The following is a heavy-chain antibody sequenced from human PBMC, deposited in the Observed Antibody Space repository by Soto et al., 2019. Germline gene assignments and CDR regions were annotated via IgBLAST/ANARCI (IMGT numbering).Heavy chain of an antibody. J-gene: IGHJ4*02. V-gene: IGHV1-2*04. Sequence: ASVKVSCKASGYTFTGYYMHWVRQAPGQGLEWMGWINPNSGGTNYAQKFQGWVTMTRDTSISTAYMELSRLRSDDTAVYYCALGYCSGGSCFPLAYWGQGTLVTVS. D-gene: IGHD2-15*01. CDR2: INPNSGGT. CDR1: GYTFTGYY. CDR3: ALGYCSGGSCFPLAY.